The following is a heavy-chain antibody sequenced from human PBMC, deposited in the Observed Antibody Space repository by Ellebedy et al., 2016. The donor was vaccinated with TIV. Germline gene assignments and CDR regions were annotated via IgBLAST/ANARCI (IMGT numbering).Heavy chain of an antibody. CDR3: ARVLPTRTYYYGSGSWGYFDY. V-gene: IGHV1-2*02. Sequence: ASVKVSXXASGYTFTGYYMHWVRQAPGQGLEWMGWINPNSGGTNYAQKFQGRVTMTRDTSISTAYMELSRLRSDDTAVYYCARVLPTRTYYYGSGSWGYFDYWGQGTLVTVSS. J-gene: IGHJ4*02. D-gene: IGHD3-10*01. CDR2: INPNSGGT. CDR1: GYTFTGYY.